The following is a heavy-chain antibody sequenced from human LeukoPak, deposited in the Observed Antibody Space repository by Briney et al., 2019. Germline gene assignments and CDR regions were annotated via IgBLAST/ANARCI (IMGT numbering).Heavy chain of an antibody. CDR2: INPNSGGT. CDR1: GYTFTGYY. CDR3: ARVRIAAAGRGFDP. J-gene: IGHJ5*02. Sequence: ASVKVSCKASGYTFTGYYMHWVRQAPGQGLEWMGWINPNSGGTNYAQKFQGSVTMTRDTSISTAYMELGRLRSDGTAVYYCARVRIAAAGRGFDPWGQGNLVTVSS. D-gene: IGHD6-13*01. V-gene: IGHV1-2*02.